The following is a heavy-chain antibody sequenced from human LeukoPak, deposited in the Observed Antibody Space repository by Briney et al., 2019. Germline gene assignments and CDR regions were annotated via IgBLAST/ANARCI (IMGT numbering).Heavy chain of an antibody. V-gene: IGHV4-59*08. CDR3: ARRGSGASLEYYFDL. CDR2: IYYSGNT. Sequence: SETLSLTCTVSGASISNYYWSWIRQPPGKGLEYIGYIYYSGNTNSNPSLNSRVTISVDTSKNQFSLKLSSVTAADTAVYYCARRGSGASLEYYFDLWGRGTLVTVSS. D-gene: IGHD1-14*01. J-gene: IGHJ2*01. CDR1: GASISNYY.